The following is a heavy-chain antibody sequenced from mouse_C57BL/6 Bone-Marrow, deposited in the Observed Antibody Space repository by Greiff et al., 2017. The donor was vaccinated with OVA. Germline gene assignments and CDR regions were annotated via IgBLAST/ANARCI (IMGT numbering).Heavy chain of an antibody. Sequence: EVQLQQSVPELVKPGASVKISCKASGYSFTGYYMNWVKQSPEMSLEWIGKINPSTSGTTYNQTFKAKATLTVDQSSSTAYMQLKSLTSEDSAVYYCARFHLRWGQGTLVTVSA. CDR1: GYSFTGYY. J-gene: IGHJ3*02. CDR2: INPSTSGT. CDR3: ARFHLR. V-gene: IGHV1-42*01.